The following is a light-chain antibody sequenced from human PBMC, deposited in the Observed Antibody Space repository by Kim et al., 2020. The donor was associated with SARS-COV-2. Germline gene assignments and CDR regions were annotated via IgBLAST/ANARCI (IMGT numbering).Light chain of an antibody. CDR2: GNS. CDR1: SSNIGPGYD. CDR3: QSYDSSLSGSV. Sequence: ISLPGSSSNIGPGYDVNDVNWYQQLPGTAPKLLIYGNSNRPSGVPDRFSGSKSGTSASLAITGLQAEDEADYYCQSYDSSLSGSVFGGGTKLTVL. V-gene: IGLV1-40*01. J-gene: IGLJ2*01.